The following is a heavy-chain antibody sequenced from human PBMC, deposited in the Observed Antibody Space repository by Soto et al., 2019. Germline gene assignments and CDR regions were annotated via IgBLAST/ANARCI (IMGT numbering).Heavy chain of an antibody. CDR1: GFTFSDYY. Sequence: QVQLVESGGVLVKPGGSLRLSCAASGFTFSDYYMSWIRQAPGKWLEWVSYISSSGSIRYYADSVTGRFTISRENAKNSLYLQMNSLRAEYTAVYYCASYRVGGYPTSFDYWGQGTLVTVSS. V-gene: IGHV3-11*01. D-gene: IGHD3-22*01. J-gene: IGHJ4*02. CDR3: ASYRVGGYPTSFDY. CDR2: ISSSGSIR.